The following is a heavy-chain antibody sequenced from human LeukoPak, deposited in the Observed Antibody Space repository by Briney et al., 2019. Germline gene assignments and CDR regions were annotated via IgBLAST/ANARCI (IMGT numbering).Heavy chain of an antibody. J-gene: IGHJ2*01. CDR2: ISGSGGST. D-gene: IGHD2-15*01. V-gene: IGHV3-23*01. CDR1: GFTFSSYA. CDR3: ARDLGRGYCSGGSCYSLYFDL. Sequence: PGGSLRLSCAASGFTFSSYAMSWVRQAPGKGLEWVSGISGSGGSTSYADSVKGRFTISRDNSKNTLNLQMNSLRAEDTAVYYCARDLGRGYCSGGSCYSLYFDLWGRGTLVTVSS.